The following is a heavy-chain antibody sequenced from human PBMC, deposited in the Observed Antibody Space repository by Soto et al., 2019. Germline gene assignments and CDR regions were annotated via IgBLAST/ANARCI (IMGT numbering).Heavy chain of an antibody. CDR1: AGSFSGYY. J-gene: IGHJ5*02. D-gene: IGHD2-2*01. CDR3: ARKGRYCTSASCYAWWFDP. Sequence: QVPLQQWGAGLLKPSETLSLTCAVYAGSFSGYYWSWIRQPPGKGLEWIGEINHRGSTNYNPSLQCGVTSSVDTSKNQFSLELSSVTTADTAVYYCARKGRYCTSASCYAWWFDPWGQGTLVTVSS. CDR2: INHRGST. V-gene: IGHV4-34*02.